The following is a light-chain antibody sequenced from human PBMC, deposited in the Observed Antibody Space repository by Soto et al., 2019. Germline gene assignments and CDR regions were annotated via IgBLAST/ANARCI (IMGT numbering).Light chain of an antibody. J-gene: IGLJ2*01. Sequence: QSVLTQPPSASGSPGQSVTISCTGTSSDVGNYNYVSWYQQHPGKAPKIVIFGVTKRPSGVPDRFSGSKSGNTASLTVSGLQPEDEADYYCSSYAGGNRGVFGGGTKVTVL. CDR1: SSDVGNYNY. V-gene: IGLV2-8*01. CDR3: SSYAGGNRGV. CDR2: GVT.